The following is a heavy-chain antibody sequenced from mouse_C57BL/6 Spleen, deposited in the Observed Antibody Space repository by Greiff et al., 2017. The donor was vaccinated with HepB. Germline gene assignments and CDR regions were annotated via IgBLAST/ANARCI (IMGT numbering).Heavy chain of an antibody. CDR2: IDPANGNT. V-gene: IGHV14-3*01. CDR1: GFNFKNTY. J-gene: IGHJ4*01. CDR3: AREYGSNPYYAMDY. D-gene: IGHD1-1*01. Sequence: EVQLQQSVAELVRPGASVKLSCTASGFNFKNTYMHWVKQRPEQGLEWIGRIDPANGNTKYAPKFQGKATITADTSSNTAYLQLSSLTSEDTAIYYCAREYGSNPYYAMDYWGQGTSVTVSS.